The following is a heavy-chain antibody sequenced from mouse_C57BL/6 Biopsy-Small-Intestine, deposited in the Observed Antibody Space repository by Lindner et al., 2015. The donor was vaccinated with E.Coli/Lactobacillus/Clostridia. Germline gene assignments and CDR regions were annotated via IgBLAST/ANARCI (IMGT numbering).Heavy chain of an antibody. D-gene: IGHD2-3*01. V-gene: IGHV5-17*01. CDR3: ARRSLDGYFFDY. Sequence: VQLQESGGDLVKPGGSLKLSCAASGFTFSDYGMHWVRQAPEKGLEWVAYISSGSSTIYYADTVKGRFTISRDNAKNTLFLQMTSLRSEDTAMYYCARRSLDGYFFDYWGRGTTLTVSS. CDR1: GFTFSDYG. CDR2: ISSGSSTI. J-gene: IGHJ2*01.